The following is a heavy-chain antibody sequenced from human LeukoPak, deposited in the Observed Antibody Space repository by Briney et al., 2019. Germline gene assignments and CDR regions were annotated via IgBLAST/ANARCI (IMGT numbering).Heavy chain of an antibody. V-gene: IGHV3-13*01. CDR1: GFTFDDYA. CDR2: IGIRGDT. D-gene: IGHD6-19*01. J-gene: IGHJ4*02. Sequence: GGSLKLSCAASGFTFDDYAMHWVRQAPGKGLEWVSAIGIRGDTHYSGSVKGRFTISRENAESSLYLQMNSLSAEDTAVYYCARGGIQVSGIDEFDYWGQGTLVTVSS. CDR3: ARGGIQVSGIDEFDY.